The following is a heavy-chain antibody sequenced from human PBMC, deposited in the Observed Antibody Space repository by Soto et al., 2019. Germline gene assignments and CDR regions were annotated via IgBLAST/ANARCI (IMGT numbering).Heavy chain of an antibody. Sequence: QVQLQESGPGLVKPSQTLSLTCTVSGGSISSGNYYWSWIRQPPGKGLEWLGFISYSGSACYNPSPKSRVTISVDTSKHQFSLNLSFVTASDTAVYYCATMGTPATGLYYFDFWGQGTLFTVSS. CDR3: ATMGTPATGLYYFDF. CDR2: ISYSGSA. J-gene: IGHJ4*02. V-gene: IGHV4-30-4*01. CDR1: GGSISSGNYY. D-gene: IGHD2-15*01.